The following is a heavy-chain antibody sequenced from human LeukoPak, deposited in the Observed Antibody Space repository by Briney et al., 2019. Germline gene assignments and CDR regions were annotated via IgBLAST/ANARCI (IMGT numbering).Heavy chain of an antibody. Sequence: GGSLRLSCTASGFTFGDYAMSWFRQAPGKGLEWVGFIRSKAYGGTTEYAASVKGRFTISRDDSKSIAYLQMNSLKTEDTAVYYCTRGRGAGKHYYYYMDVWGKGTTVTISS. CDR2: IRSKAYGGTT. V-gene: IGHV3-49*03. CDR1: GFTFGDYA. D-gene: IGHD6-19*01. J-gene: IGHJ6*03. CDR3: TRGRGAGKHYYYYMDV.